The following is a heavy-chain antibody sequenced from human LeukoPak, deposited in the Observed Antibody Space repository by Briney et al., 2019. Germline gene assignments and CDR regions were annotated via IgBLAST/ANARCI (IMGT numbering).Heavy chain of an antibody. CDR2: IRSKANSYAT. V-gene: IGHV3-73*01. Sequence: PGVSLRLSCAAAGFTFSGSAMHWVRQASGKGLEWVGRIRSKANSYATAYAASVKGRFTISRDDSKNTAYLQMNSLKTKDTAVYYCTRPTYYYASSGYSFFHYWDQGTLVTVSS. CDR1: GFTFSGSA. CDR3: TRPTYYYASSGYSFFHY. D-gene: IGHD3-22*01. J-gene: IGHJ4*02.